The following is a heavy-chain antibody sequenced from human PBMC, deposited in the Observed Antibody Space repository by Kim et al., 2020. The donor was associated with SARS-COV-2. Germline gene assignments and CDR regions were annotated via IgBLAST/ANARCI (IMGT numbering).Heavy chain of an antibody. CDR2: KT. CDR3: ARDMDPTVYDY. J-gene: IGHJ4*02. V-gene: IGHV1-3*01. D-gene: IGHD4-4*01. Sequence: KTQNSRKFKGRVTMTRDKSANTAYKEMRRLTTKDTAIYYCARDMDPTVYDYWGQGTLVTVSS.